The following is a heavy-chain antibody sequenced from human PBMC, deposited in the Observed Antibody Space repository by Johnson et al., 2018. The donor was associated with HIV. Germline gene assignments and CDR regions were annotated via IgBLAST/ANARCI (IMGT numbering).Heavy chain of an antibody. CDR1: EFTFSNYA. D-gene: IGHD3-10*01. V-gene: IGHV3-30-3*01. J-gene: IGHJ3*01. CDR2: ISYDGSSK. CDR3: AKGMGLSIGELSDAFHF. Sequence: QVQLVESGGGVVQPGRSLKLSCAASEFTFSNYAMHWVRQAPGKGLEWVAVISYDGSSKYYADSVKGRFTISRDNSKNTLILQMNSLRPEDTAVYYCAKGMGLSIGELSDAFHFWGLGTVVIVSS.